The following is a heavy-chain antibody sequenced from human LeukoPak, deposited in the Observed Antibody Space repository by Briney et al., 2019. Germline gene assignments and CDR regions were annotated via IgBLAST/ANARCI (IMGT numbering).Heavy chain of an antibody. D-gene: IGHD4-11*01. CDR2: IWYDASNK. V-gene: IGHV3-33*01. CDR3: VRGVGVSRFDYLDP. CDR1: GFTFSSFG. Sequence: PGRSLTLSCAASGFTFSSFGMHWVRQAPGKGLEWVAVIWYDASNKYYVDSVKGRFTISRDNSKNTLYLQMNSLRDDDTAVYYCVRGVGVSRFDYLDPWGQGTLVIASS. J-gene: IGHJ5*02.